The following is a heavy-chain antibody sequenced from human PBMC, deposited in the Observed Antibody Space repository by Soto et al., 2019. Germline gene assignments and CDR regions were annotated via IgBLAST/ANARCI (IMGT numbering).Heavy chain of an antibody. Sequence: GASVKVSCKASGYTLTSYFMHWVRQAPGQGLEWMGIINPSGGSTSYAQKFQGRVTMTRDASTSTVYMELSSLRSEDTAVYYCATHPLVPAALVPFYDIWGQGTMVTVSS. D-gene: IGHD2-2*01. CDR1: GYTLTSYF. CDR2: INPSGGST. J-gene: IGHJ3*02. CDR3: ATHPLVPAALVPFYDI. V-gene: IGHV1-46*01.